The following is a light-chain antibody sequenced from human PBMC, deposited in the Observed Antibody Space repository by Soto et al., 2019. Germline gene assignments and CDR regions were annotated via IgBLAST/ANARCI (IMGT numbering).Light chain of an antibody. J-gene: IGKJ4*01. Sequence: EIVLTLSPATLSLSPGERAALSCRASQSISYSLAWYQQKPGQAPRLLIHDASSRVTGVTARFSGSGSETDFTLTISRLDPEDFAVYYCQHYATYPLTFGGGTKVDIK. CDR1: QSISYS. CDR3: QHYATYPLT. CDR2: DAS. V-gene: IGKV3-11*01.